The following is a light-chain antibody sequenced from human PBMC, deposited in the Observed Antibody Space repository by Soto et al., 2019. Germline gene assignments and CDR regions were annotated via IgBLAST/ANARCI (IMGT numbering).Light chain of an antibody. CDR1: SSDVGGFKY. Sequence: QSALTQPPSASGSPGQSVTISCTGTSSDVGGFKYASWYQQHPGKAPKLMIYEVNKRPSGVPDRFSGSKSGNTASLTVSGLQAEDEADYYCSSYAGSNFYVFGTGTK. CDR2: EVN. V-gene: IGLV2-8*01. CDR3: SSYAGSNFYV. J-gene: IGLJ1*01.